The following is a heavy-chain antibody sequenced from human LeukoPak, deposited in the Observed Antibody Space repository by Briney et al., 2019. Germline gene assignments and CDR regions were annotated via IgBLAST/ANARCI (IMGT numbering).Heavy chain of an antibody. V-gene: IGHV1-46*01. D-gene: IGHD1-26*01. CDR1: AYSY. J-gene: IGHJ4*02. CDR3: ARESVGATQEFDY. CDR2: INPSGGTT. Sequence: ASVKVSCKASAYSYMHWVRQAPGQGLEWMGIINPSGGTTNYAQRFQGRVTMTRDTSTSTAYMELSRLRSDDTAVYYCARESVGATQEFDYWGQGTLVTVSS.